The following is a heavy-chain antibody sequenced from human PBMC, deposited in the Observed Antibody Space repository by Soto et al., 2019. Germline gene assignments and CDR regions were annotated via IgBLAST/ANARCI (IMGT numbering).Heavy chain of an antibody. J-gene: IGHJ6*02. CDR1: GFTVSSNY. CDR2: IYSGGST. Sequence: GGSLRLSCAASGFTVSSNYMSWVRQAPGKGLEWVSVIYSGGSTYYADSVKGRFTISRDNSKNTLYLQMNSLRAEDTAVYYCARDLSFYYGMDVWGQGTTVTVSS. D-gene: IGHD3-16*02. V-gene: IGHV3-66*01. CDR3: ARDLSFYYGMDV.